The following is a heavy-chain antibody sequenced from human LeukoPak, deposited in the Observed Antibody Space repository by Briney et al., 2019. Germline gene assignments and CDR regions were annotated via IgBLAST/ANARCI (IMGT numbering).Heavy chain of an antibody. Sequence: GGSLRLSCAASGFTFSSYEMNWVRQAPGKGLEWVSYISSSSSYIYYADSVKGRFTISRDNAKNSLYLQMNSLRAEDTAVYYCARVGTVTSYEDYWGQGTLVTVSS. CDR3: ARVGTVTSYEDY. CDR2: ISSSSSYI. J-gene: IGHJ4*02. D-gene: IGHD4-17*01. CDR1: GFTFSSYE. V-gene: IGHV3-21*05.